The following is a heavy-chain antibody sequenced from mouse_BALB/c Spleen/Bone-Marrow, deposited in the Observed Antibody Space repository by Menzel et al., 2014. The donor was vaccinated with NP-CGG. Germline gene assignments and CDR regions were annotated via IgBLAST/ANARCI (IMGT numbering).Heavy chain of an antibody. Sequence: EVQEVESGGDLVKPGGSLKLSCAASGFTFXSYGMSWVRQTPDKRLEWVATISSGGSYTYYPDSVKGRFTISRDNAKNTLYLQMSSLKSEDTAMYYCVRQTYYDYDGYFDYWGQGTTLTVSS. J-gene: IGHJ2*01. V-gene: IGHV5-6*01. CDR2: ISSGGSYT. CDR1: GFTFXSYG. CDR3: VRQTYYDYDGYFDY. D-gene: IGHD2-4*01.